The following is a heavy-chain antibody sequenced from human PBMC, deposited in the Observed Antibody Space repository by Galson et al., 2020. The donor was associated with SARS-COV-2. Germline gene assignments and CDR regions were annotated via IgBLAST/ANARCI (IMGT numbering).Heavy chain of an antibody. D-gene: IGHD4-17*01. Sequence: SETLSLTCAVSGTSIRGGSYSWNWIRQPPGKGLEWSRYISHSGATYYNPSLKSRVTISGDRSKNQFSLRLSSVTAADAAVYFCARLHYGEYAPEAFDIWGPGTRVTVAS. J-gene: IGHJ3*02. V-gene: IGHV4-30-2*01. CDR3: ARLHYGEYAPEAFDI. CDR2: ISHSGAT. CDR1: GTSIRGGSYS.